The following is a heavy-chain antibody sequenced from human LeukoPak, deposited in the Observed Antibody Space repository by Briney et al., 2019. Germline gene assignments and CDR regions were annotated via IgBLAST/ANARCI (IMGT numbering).Heavy chain of an antibody. V-gene: IGHV1-2*02. Sequence: VASVKVSCKASGYTFTGYYMHWVRQAPGQGLEWMGWINPNSGGTNYAQKFQGRVTMTRDTSISTAYMELSRLRSDDTAVYYCARVVMGIGAPRAPRSGITTDYWGQGTLVTVSS. CDR2: INPNSGGT. J-gene: IGHJ4*02. CDR3: ARVVMGIGAPRAPRSGITTDY. CDR1: GYTFTGYY. D-gene: IGHD3-10*01.